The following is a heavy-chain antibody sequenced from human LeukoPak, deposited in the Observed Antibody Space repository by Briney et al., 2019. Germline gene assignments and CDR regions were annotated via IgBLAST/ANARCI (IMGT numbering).Heavy chain of an antibody. CDR3: ARESGGSYYDY. CDR2: INYSGRT. V-gene: IGHV4-59*01. Sequence: SETLSLTCTVSGGSIRSYYWSWIRQPPGKGLEWIGYINYSGRTNYNPSLKSGVTISVDTSKNQVSLKLSSVTAADTAVYYCARESGGSYYDYWGQGTLVIVSS. D-gene: IGHD3-16*01. CDR1: GGSIRSYY. J-gene: IGHJ4*02.